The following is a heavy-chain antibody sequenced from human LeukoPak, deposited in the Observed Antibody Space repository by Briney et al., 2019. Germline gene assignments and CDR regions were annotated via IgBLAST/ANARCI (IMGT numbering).Heavy chain of an antibody. CDR1: GGSISSYY. CDR3: ARRPRGVVVASTHWYFDL. CDR2: IYYTGVI. J-gene: IGHJ2*01. Sequence: PETLSLTCTVPGGSISSYYWSWIRQPPGKGLEWIGYIYYTGVINYNPSLKSRATISIDTSKNQFSLKLSSVTAADTAVYYCARRPRGVVVASTHWYFDLWGRGTLVTVSS. D-gene: IGHD2-15*01. V-gene: IGHV4-59*08.